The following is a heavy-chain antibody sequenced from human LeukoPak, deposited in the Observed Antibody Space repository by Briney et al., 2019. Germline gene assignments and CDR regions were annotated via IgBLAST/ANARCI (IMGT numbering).Heavy chain of an antibody. D-gene: IGHD2-15*01. Sequence: SQTLSLTCTVSGGSISSGSYYWSWIRQPAVKGLEWIGRIYTSGSTNYNPSLKSRVTISVDTSKNQFSLKLSSVTAADTAVYYCAIVYCSGGSCYGREAFDIWGQGTMVTVSS. CDR2: IYTSGST. V-gene: IGHV4-61*02. CDR1: GGSISSGSYY. J-gene: IGHJ3*02. CDR3: AIVYCSGGSCYGREAFDI.